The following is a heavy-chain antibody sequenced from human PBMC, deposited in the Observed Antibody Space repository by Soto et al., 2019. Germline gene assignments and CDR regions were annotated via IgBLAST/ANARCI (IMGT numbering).Heavy chain of an antibody. CDR2: IHDSGRS. V-gene: IGHV4-59*01. CDR3: ARVGGTRGWF. D-gene: IGHD2-15*01. J-gene: IGHJ4*02. Sequence: QVQLQESGPGLVKPSETLSLTCTVSSDSISNYYWTWIRQPPGKGLEWIGYIHDSGRSNYNPSLKSRVKISVDTTKKQLSLKLNSGPAADTAVYYCARVGGTRGWFWGQGTLVTVSS. CDR1: SDSISNYY.